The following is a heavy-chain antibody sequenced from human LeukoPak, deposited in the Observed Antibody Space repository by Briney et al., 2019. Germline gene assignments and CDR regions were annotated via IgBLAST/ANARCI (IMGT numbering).Heavy chain of an antibody. D-gene: IGHD3-16*01. CDR2: INGDGSST. CDR1: GFIFSSNW. V-gene: IGHV3-74*01. CDR3: AKDWGGRFDP. J-gene: IGHJ5*02. Sequence: GGSLRLSCAASGFIFSSNWMYWVRQAPGKGLVWVSRINGDGSSTNYADSVKGRFTISRDNAKNMLYLQMNSLRDEDTAVYYCAKDWGGRFDPWGQGTLVIASS.